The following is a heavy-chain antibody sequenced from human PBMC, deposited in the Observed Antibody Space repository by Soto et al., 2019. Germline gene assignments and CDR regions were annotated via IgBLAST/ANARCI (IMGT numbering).Heavy chain of an antibody. CDR2: IYYSGST. Sequence: QLQLQESGPGLVKPSETLSLTCTVSGGSISSSSYYWGWIRQPPGKGLEWIGSIYYSGSTYYNPSLKSRVTISVDTSKNQFSLKLSSVTAADTAVYYCATYRGYSYGYFHRWGQGTLVTVSS. CDR3: ATYRGYSYGYFHR. J-gene: IGHJ4*02. V-gene: IGHV4-39*01. CDR1: GGSISSSSYY. D-gene: IGHD5-18*01.